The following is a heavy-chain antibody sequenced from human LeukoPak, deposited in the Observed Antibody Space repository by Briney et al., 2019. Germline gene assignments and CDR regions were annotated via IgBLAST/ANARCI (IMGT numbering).Heavy chain of an antibody. CDR2: ISYDGSNK. CDR3: ARAISGVGVPVLYGFVY. J-gene: IGHJ4*02. D-gene: IGHD1-26*01. V-gene: IGHV3-30*03. Sequence: GGSLRLSCAASGFTFSSYGMHWVRQAPGKGLEWVAVISYDGSNKYYADSVKGRFTISRDNSKNTLYLQMNSLRAEDTAVYYCARAISGVGVPVLYGFVYWGQGTLVTVSS. CDR1: GFTFSSYG.